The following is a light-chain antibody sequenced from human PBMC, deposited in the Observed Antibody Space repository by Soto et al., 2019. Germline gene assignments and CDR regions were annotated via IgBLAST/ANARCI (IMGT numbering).Light chain of an antibody. CDR3: VLYLAGGLSV. Sequence: QAVVTQEPSFSVSPGGTVTLTCGLSSGSVATNYYPSWYQQTPGQAPRTLIHSTNIRSSGVPDRFSGSILGNRAALTSTGAQVDDESEYYCVLYLAGGLSVCVGGTQLTVL. CDR2: STN. J-gene: IGLJ7*01. V-gene: IGLV8-61*01. CDR1: SGSVATNYY.